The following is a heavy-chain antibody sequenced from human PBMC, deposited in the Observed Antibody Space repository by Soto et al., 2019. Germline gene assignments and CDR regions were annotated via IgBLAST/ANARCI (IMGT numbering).Heavy chain of an antibody. J-gene: IGHJ6*03. CDR2: ILSDGNIK. Sequence: GGSLRLSCAASGFTFSSSGMHWVRQAPGKGLEGVALILSDGNIKYYADSVKGRFILSRDNSKNTLYLQMNSLRAEDTAVYYCARDRGWSVGAGSMDVWGKGTTVTVSS. D-gene: IGHD6-13*01. CDR1: GFTFSSSG. CDR3: ARDRGWSVGAGSMDV. V-gene: IGHV3-33*01.